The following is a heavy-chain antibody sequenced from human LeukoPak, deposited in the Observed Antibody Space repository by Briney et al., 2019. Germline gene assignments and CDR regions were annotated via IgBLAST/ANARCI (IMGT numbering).Heavy chain of an antibody. CDR2: ISYDGSNK. CDR3: ANIGYSGYDWDY. V-gene: IGHV3-30-3*01. D-gene: IGHD5-12*01. J-gene: IGHJ4*02. Sequence: GGSLRLSCAASGFTFSSYAMHWVRQAPGKGLEWVAVISYDGSNKYYADSVKGRFTISRDNSKNTLYLQMNSLRTEDTAVYYCANIGYSGYDWDYWGQGTLVTVSS. CDR1: GFTFSSYA.